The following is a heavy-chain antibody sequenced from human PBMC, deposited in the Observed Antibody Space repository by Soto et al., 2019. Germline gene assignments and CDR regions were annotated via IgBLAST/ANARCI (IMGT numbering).Heavy chain of an antibody. J-gene: IGHJ6*02. CDR1: GFTFSSYA. CDR3: AKVGDSSSFYYYGMDV. CDR2: ISGSGGST. Sequence: LRLSCAASGFTFSSYAMSWVRQAPGKGLEWVSAISGSGGSTYYADSVKGRFTISRDNSKNTLYPQMNSLRAEDTAVYYCAKVGDSSSFYYYGMDVWGQGTTVTVSS. D-gene: IGHD6-6*01. V-gene: IGHV3-23*01.